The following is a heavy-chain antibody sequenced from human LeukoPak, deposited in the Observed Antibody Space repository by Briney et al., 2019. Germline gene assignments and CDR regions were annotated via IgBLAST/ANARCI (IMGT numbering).Heavy chain of an antibody. CDR2: IYYSGST. D-gene: IGHD5-18*01. CDR3: ATCCGYSYANDY. J-gene: IGHJ4*02. V-gene: IGHV4-59*08. CDR1: GGSISSYY. Sequence: PSETLSLTCTVSGGSISSYYWSWIRQPPGKGLEWIRYIYYSGSTNYNPSLKSRVTISVDTSKNQFSLKLSSVTAADTAVYYCATCCGYSYANDYWGQGTLVTVSS.